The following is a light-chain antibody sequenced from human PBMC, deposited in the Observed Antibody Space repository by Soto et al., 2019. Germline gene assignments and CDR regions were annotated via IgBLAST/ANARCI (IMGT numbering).Light chain of an antibody. J-gene: IGKJ4*01. V-gene: IGKV3-20*01. CDR2: GAS. CDR1: QSVSSY. CDR3: QQYGSSPGT. Sequence: EIVLTQSPGTLSLSPGERATLSCRASQSVSSYLAWYQQKPGQAPRLLIYGASTRATGIPDWFSGSGSGTDFTLTISRLEPEDFAVYYCQQYGSSPGTFGGGTKVEIK.